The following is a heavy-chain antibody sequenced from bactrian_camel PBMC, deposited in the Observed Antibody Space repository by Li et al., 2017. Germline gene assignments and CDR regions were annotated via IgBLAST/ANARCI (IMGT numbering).Heavy chain of an antibody. V-gene: IGHV3-1*01. CDR1: GFTGFTFDEYT. CDR2: IGGISNTGVST. Sequence: DVQLVESGGGLVQPGGSLRLSCAASGFTGFTFDEYTMGWVRQAPGKGLEWVSGIGGISNTGVSTYYADSVKGRFTISRDNAKNTVYLQMNGLKPEDTAVYYCVRGWSYFVLEYWGKGTQVTVS. J-gene: IGHJ7*01. D-gene: IGHD2*01.